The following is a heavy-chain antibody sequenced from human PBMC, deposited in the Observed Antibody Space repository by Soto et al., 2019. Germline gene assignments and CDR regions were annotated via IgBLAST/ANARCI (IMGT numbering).Heavy chain of an antibody. CDR2: ISAYNGKT. Sequence: QVQLVQSGTEVKTPGASVKVSCHASGYTFTNYGINWVRQAPGQGLQWMAWISAYNGKTHHAPFVQDRVTMTADAAARTAYMELTSLRSDDTAVYYCARGGWNYGPGPVDLGGQGTMVTVSS. V-gene: IGHV1-18*04. D-gene: IGHD1-7*01. CDR1: GYTFTNYG. CDR3: ARGGWNYGPGPVDL. J-gene: IGHJ3*01.